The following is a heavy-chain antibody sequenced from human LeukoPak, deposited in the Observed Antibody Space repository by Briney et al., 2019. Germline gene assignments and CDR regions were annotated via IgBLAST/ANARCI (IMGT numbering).Heavy chain of an antibody. CDR3: ARQDYGARGSYYPYQDAFDI. V-gene: IGHV6-1*01. CDR2: TYYRSKWYN. Sequence: KPSQTLSLTCAISGDSVSSNSAAWNWIRQSPSRGLEWLGRTYYRSKWYNDYAVSVKSRITINPDTSKNQFSLQLNSVTPEDTAVYYCARQDYGARGSYYPYQDAFDIWGQGTMVTVSS. CDR1: GDSVSSNSAA. J-gene: IGHJ3*02. D-gene: IGHD1-26*01.